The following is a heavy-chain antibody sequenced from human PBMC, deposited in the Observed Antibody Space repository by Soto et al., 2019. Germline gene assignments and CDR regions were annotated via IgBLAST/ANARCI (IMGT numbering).Heavy chain of an antibody. J-gene: IGHJ5*02. Sequence: QVQLVQSGAEVKKPGASVKVSCKASGYTFTSYDINWVRQATGQGLEWMGWMNPNSGNTGYAQKFQGRVTMTRNTSIGTAYMELSSLRSEDTAVYYCARKRPLHPTVTTSRWFDPWGQGTLVTVSS. CDR2: MNPNSGNT. CDR1: GYTFTSYD. D-gene: IGHD4-17*01. CDR3: ARKRPLHPTVTTSRWFDP. V-gene: IGHV1-8*01.